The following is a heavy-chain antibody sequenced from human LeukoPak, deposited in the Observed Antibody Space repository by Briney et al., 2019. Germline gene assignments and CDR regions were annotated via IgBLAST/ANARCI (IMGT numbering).Heavy chain of an antibody. CDR1: GGSISSYY. D-gene: IGHD1-26*01. V-gene: IGHV4-59*08. Sequence: PSETLSLTCTVSGGSISSYYWSWIRQPPGKGLEWIAFIYYSGSTNYNPSLKSRASISVDTSKNPCSLRLSSVTAADTAVYYCARHAIYSGGYSHWFDPWGLGTPVTVSS. CDR2: IYYSGST. CDR3: ARHAIYSGGYSHWFDP. J-gene: IGHJ5*02.